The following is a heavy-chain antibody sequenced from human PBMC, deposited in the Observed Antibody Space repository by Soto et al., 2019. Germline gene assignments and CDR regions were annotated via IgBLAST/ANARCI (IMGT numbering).Heavy chain of an antibody. V-gene: IGHV1-69*13. J-gene: IGHJ6*02. D-gene: IGHD6-6*01. CDR1: GGTCSSYA. CDR2: IIPIFGTA. Sequence: SVKVSCQASGGTCSSYAISWVRQAPGQGLEWMGGIIPIFGTANYAQKFQGRVTITADESTSTAYMELSSLRSEDTAVYYCARGQARPSPYYYYYGMDVWGQGTTVTVSS. CDR3: ARGQARPSPYYYYYGMDV.